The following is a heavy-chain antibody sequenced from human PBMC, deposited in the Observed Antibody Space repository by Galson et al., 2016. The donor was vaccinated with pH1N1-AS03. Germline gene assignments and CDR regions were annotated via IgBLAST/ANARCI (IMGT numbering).Heavy chain of an antibody. Sequence: PALVKPTQTLTLTCTFSGFSLSTGGVHVAWIRQPPGKALEWLALIFWDGETRYRPSLRRRLTITKDTSKNQVVLTMTNMDPVDTATYYCARSTHVNEGLDFWGQGTLVTVSS. CDR2: IFWDGET. CDR3: ARSTHVNEGLDF. V-gene: IGHV2-5*02. D-gene: IGHD2-8*01. CDR1: GFSLSTGGVH. J-gene: IGHJ4*02.